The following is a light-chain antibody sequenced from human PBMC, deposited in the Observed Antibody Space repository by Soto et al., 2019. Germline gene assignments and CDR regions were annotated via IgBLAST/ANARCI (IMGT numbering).Light chain of an antibody. CDR2: DAS. V-gene: IGKV3-11*01. J-gene: IGKJ5*01. Sequence: EVVLPQSLATLSLSPGERATLSCGASQSVSNYLSWYQQEPGQAARLLISDASNRATGIPARCSGSGSGTDFTITISSLEPEDFAVYCCQQRSNWPPITFGQGTRLEIK. CDR1: QSVSNY. CDR3: QQRSNWPPIT.